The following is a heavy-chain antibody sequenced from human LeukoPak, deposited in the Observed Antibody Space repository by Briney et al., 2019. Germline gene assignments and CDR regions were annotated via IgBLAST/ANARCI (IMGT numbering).Heavy chain of an antibody. V-gene: IGHV4-59*01. CDR2: IYYSGST. CDR1: GGSISSYY. J-gene: IGHJ2*01. D-gene: IGHD3-16*02. Sequence: SETLSLTRTVSGGSISSYYWSWIRQPPGKGLEWIGYIYYSGSTNYNPSLKSRVTISVDTSKNQFSLKLSSVTAADTAVYYCARWTDALPFDLWGRGTLVTVSS. CDR3: ARWTDALPFDL.